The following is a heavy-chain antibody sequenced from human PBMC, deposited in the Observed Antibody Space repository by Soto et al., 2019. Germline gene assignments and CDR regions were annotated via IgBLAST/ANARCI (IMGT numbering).Heavy chain of an antibody. CDR3: AREGSGSLVPES. J-gene: IGHJ5*02. CDR1: GFTFSSYA. CDR2: IWYDGSNK. V-gene: IGHV3-33*01. Sequence: QVQLLESGGGVVQPGRSLRLSCAASGFTFSSYAMHWVRQAPGKGLEWVAVIWYDGSNKYYADSVKGRFTVSRDNSKQTVYLQMNSLRGEDTGVYYCAREGSGSLVPESWGQGTLVTVSA. D-gene: IGHD3-10*01.